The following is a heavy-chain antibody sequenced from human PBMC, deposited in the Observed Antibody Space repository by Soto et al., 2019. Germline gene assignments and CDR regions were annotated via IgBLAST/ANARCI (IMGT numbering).Heavy chain of an antibody. CDR3: ARRGLGLRFLEWLPLDAFDI. CDR2: IYYSGST. CDR1: GGSVSSGSYY. V-gene: IGHV4-61*01. J-gene: IGHJ3*02. D-gene: IGHD3-3*01. Sequence: TETLSRNCTVSGGSVSSGSYYWSWMRQPPGKGLEWIGSIYYSGSTNYNPSLKSRVTISVDTSKNRFCLKLSSVTAADTAVYYCARRGLGLRFLEWLPLDAFDIWGQGTMVTVSS.